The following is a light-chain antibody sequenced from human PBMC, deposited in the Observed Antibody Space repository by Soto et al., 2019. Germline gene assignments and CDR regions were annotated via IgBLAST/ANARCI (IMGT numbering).Light chain of an antibody. CDR1: QGISSY. Sequence: AIRMTQSPSSLSASTGDRVTITCRASQGISSYLAWYQQKLGKAPKLLIYAASTLQSGVPSRFSGSGSGTDFTLTISCLQAEDFATYYCQQYYSYPGTFGQGTKVDIK. V-gene: IGKV1-8*01. J-gene: IGKJ1*01. CDR3: QQYYSYPGT. CDR2: AAS.